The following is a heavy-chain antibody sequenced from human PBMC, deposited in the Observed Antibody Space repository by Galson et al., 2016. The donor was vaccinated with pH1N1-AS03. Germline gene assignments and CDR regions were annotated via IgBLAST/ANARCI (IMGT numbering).Heavy chain of an antibody. Sequence: TLSLTCTVSGVSISSSSYYWSWIRQPAGKGLEWIGRIYTRGSPNYNPSLKSRVTISLDTSKNQFSLKLSSVTAADTAVYYCARLVVLTALRDAWYFDLWGRGTL. D-gene: IGHD2-21*02. CDR1: GVSISSSSYY. V-gene: IGHV4-61*02. J-gene: IGHJ2*01. CDR2: IYTRGSP. CDR3: ARLVVLTALRDAWYFDL.